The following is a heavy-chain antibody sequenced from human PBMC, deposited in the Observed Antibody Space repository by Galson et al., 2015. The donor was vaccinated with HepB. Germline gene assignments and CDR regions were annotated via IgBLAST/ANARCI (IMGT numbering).Heavy chain of an antibody. CDR1: KFSFSDYA. CDR2: ISGSGIST. D-gene: IGHD6-13*01. J-gene: IGHJ3*02. CDR3: AREQLVTGGAFDI. V-gene: IGHV3-23*01. Sequence: SLRLSCAASKFSFSDYAMSWVRQAPGKGLEWLSFISGSGISTYYANSVKGRFTISRDNSKNTLYLQMNSLRAEDTAVYYCAREQLVTGGAFDIWGQGTMVTVSS.